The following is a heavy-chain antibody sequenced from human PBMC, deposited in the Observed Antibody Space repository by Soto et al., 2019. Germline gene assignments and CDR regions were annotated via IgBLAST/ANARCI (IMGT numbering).Heavy chain of an antibody. Sequence: PGGSPRLSCAASGFTFSSYGMHWVRQAPGKGLEWVSVIWYDGSNKDYADSVKGRFTISRDNSKNTLYLQMNSLRAEDTAVYYCARVQTGKGSLDYWGQGTLVTVSS. J-gene: IGHJ4*02. CDR3: ARVQTGKGSLDY. CDR2: IWYDGSNK. D-gene: IGHD1-1*01. V-gene: IGHV3-33*01. CDR1: GFTFSSYG.